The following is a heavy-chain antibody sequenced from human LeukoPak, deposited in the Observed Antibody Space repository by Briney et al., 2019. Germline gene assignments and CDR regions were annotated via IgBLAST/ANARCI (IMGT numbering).Heavy chain of an antibody. D-gene: IGHD3-9*01. Sequence: ASVKVSCKASGYTFTGYYMHWVRQAPGQGLEWMGWINPNSGGTNYAQKFQGRVTMTRDTSISTAYMELSRLRSDDTAVYYCAREGSRRVTILERDAFDIWGQGTMVTVSS. CDR2: INPNSGGT. CDR3: AREGSRRVTILERDAFDI. V-gene: IGHV1-2*02. CDR1: GYTFTGYY. J-gene: IGHJ3*02.